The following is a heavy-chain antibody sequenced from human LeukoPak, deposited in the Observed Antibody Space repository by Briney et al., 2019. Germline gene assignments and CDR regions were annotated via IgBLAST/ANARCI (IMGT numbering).Heavy chain of an antibody. CDR1: GGSISSSSYY. CDR3: ARIAGYYDSSGYVTYFDY. V-gene: IGHV4-39*07. D-gene: IGHD3-22*01. J-gene: IGHJ4*02. CDR2: IYYSGST. Sequence: SETLSLTCTVSGGSISSSSYYWGWIRQPPGKGLEWIGSIYYSGSTYYNPSLKSRVTISVDTSKNQFSLKLSSVTAADTAVYYCARIAGYYDSSGYVTYFDYWGQGTLVTVSS.